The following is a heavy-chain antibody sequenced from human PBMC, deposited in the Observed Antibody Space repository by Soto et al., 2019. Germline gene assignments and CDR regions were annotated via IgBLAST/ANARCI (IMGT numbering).Heavy chain of an antibody. Sequence: EVQLLESGGGLGQPGGSLRLSCAASGFTFSSYAMSWVRQAPGKGLQWVSAISSSGGRTYYADSVKGRFTISRDNSKNTLYLLMNSLRAEDTAVYYSAKDQTAYCSSTSAGWGQGTLVTVSS. V-gene: IGHV3-23*01. J-gene: IGHJ4*02. CDR1: GFTFSSYA. D-gene: IGHD2-2*01. CDR2: ISSSGGRT. CDR3: AKDQTAYCSSTSAG.